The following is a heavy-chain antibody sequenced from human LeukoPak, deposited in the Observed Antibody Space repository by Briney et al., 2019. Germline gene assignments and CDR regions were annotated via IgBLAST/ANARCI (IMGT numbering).Heavy chain of an antibody. CDR2: ISWNSGSI. J-gene: IGHJ3*02. CDR1: GFTFDDYA. CDR3: AKGVRGAFDI. Sequence: GGSLRLSCAASGFTFDDYAMHWVRQAPGNGLEWVSGISWNSGSIGYADSVMGRFTISRDNAKNSLYLQTNSLRAEDTALYYCAKGVRGAFDIWGQGTMVTVSS. V-gene: IGHV3-9*01.